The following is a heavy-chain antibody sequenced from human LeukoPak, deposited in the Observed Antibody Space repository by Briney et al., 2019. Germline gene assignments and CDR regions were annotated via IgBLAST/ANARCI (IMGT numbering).Heavy chain of an antibody. CDR2: IYYSGST. CDR3: AREDSSGYYAY. J-gene: IGHJ4*02. Sequence: SETLSLTCTVSGGSISSYYWSWIRQPPGKGLEWIGYIYYSGSTNYNPSLKSRVTISVDTSKNQFSLKLSSVTAVDTAVYYCAREDSSGYYAYWGQGTLVTVSS. V-gene: IGHV4-59*01. CDR1: GGSISSYY. D-gene: IGHD3-22*01.